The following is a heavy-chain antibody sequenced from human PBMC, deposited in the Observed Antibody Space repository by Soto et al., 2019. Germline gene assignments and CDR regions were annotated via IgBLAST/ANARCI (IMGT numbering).Heavy chain of an antibody. CDR3: ARYSAASGTYYFDY. Sequence: SETLSLTCAVSGDSIIGTHWWSWVRRPPGMGLEFIGETHHSSGTNYNPSLRSRVTMSLDKSKNQLSLILYSVTAADTGVYYCARYSAASGTYYFDYWGQGTLVTVSS. J-gene: IGHJ4*01. CDR1: GDSIIGTHW. V-gene: IGHV4-4*02. D-gene: IGHD6-13*01. CDR2: THHSSGT.